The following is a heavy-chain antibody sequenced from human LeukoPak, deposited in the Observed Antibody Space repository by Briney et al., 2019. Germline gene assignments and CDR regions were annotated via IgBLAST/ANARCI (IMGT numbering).Heavy chain of an antibody. CDR1: GYTFTSYY. J-gene: IGHJ4*02. V-gene: IGHV1-2*02. Sequence: GASVKVSCKASGYTFTSYYMHWVRQAPGQGLEWMGWIDTSNGATNYAQKFQGRVTISRDTSIGTAYMELTNLISDDTAIYYCASEANCSGGGCSLQRVAWWGKGPLVPVSS. CDR2: IDTSNGAT. D-gene: IGHD2-15*01. CDR3: ASEANCSGGGCSLQRVAW.